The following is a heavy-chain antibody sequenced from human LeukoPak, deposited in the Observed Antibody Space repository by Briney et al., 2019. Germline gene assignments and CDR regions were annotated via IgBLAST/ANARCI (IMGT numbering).Heavy chain of an antibody. CDR3: AATVVDVSAFDI. D-gene: IGHD4-23*01. Sequence: GGSLRLSCAASGFTFSSYGMHWVRQAPGKGLEWVGRIKSKTDGGTTDYAAPVKGRFTISRDDSKNTLYLQMNSLKTEDTAVYYCAATVVDVSAFDIWGQGTMVTVSS. V-gene: IGHV3-15*01. CDR2: IKSKTDGGTT. CDR1: GFTFSSYG. J-gene: IGHJ3*02.